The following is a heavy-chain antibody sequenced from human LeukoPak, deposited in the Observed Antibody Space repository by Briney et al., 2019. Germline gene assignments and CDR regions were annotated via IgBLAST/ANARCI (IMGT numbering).Heavy chain of an antibody. D-gene: IGHD3-10*01. V-gene: IGHV5-51*01. CDR2: IYPGDSDT. CDR1: GYSFTSYW. Sequence: GESLKISCKGSGYSFTSYWIAWVRQMSGKGLEWMGIIYPGDSDTRYSPSFQGKVTMSAAKSISTAYLQWSSLKASDTAMYYCARQSITMFRRPNDLDYWGQGTLVTVSS. J-gene: IGHJ4*02. CDR3: ARQSITMFRRPNDLDY.